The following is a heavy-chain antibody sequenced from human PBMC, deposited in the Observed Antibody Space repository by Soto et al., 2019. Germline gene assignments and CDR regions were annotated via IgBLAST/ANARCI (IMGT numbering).Heavy chain of an antibody. CDR3: ATGILGFYFDS. CDR2: IYPADSDT. Sequence: GESLKISCKASGYRFTNYWIGWVRQRPGKGLEWMGFIYPADSDTRYSPSSQGQVTFSVDTSTATAFLQWNSLKASDTAMYFCATGILGFYFDSWGQGTQVTVPQ. V-gene: IGHV5-51*01. CDR1: GYRFTNYW. J-gene: IGHJ4*02.